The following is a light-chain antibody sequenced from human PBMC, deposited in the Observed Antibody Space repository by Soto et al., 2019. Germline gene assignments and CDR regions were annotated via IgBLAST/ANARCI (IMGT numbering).Light chain of an antibody. J-gene: IGKJ4*01. Sequence: DIVMTHSADSLALALGERATINGKSSQPVLYSSNNKNYLVWFQQKPIQPPKLLIYWASTRESVVPDRFSGSGSGTACALTICSLQADDVAVYYCQQYYYSPPNFDGGTKVEIK. CDR3: QQYYYSPPN. V-gene: IGKV4-1*01. CDR1: QPVLYSSNNKNY. CDR2: WAS.